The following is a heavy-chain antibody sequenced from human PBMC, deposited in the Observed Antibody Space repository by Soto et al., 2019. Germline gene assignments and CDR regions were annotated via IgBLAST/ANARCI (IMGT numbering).Heavy chain of an antibody. D-gene: IGHD1-1*01. Sequence: SGPTLVNPTQTLTLTCTFSGFSLSTSGMCVSWIRQPPGKALEWLALIDWDDDKYYSTSLKTRLTISKDTSKNQVVLTMTNMDPVDTATYYCARATGASPAFYYYGMDVWGQGTTVTVSS. CDR3: ARATGASPAFYYYGMDV. CDR1: GFSLSTSGMC. J-gene: IGHJ6*02. V-gene: IGHV2-70*01. CDR2: IDWDDDK.